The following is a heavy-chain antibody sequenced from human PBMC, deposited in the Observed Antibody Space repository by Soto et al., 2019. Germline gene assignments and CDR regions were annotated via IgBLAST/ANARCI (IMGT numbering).Heavy chain of an antibody. J-gene: IGHJ5*02. CDR2: IYTSGST. CDR1: GASISIYS. Sequence: PXETLSPTSPVAGASISIYSGSWNRPPAGKGLDWIGRIYTSGSTNYDPSLKGRVTMSVDTSKNQFSLKLGSVTAADTAVYYCAREPWYYYGSGSYYNVNWFDHWGQGTLVTVSS. D-gene: IGHD3-10*01. V-gene: IGHV4-4*07. CDR3: AREPWYYYGSGSYYNVNWFDH.